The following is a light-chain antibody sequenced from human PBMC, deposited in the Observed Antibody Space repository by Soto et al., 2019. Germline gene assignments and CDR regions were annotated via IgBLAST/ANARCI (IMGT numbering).Light chain of an antibody. V-gene: IGKV3-11*01. CDR1: QSVSNY. CDR2: DAS. CDR3: QQRSNWPLLT. J-gene: IGKJ4*01. Sequence: EIVLTQSPATLSLSPGERATLSCRASQSVSNYLAWYQQKPGQAPRLLIYDASNRATGIPARFSGSGSGTDFTLTISRLEPEDFAVYYCQQRSNWPLLTFGGGTKVIIK.